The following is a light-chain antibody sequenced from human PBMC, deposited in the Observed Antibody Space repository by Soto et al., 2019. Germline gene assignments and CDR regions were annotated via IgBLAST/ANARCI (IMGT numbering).Light chain of an antibody. CDR2: DAS. CDR1: QSVSSY. V-gene: IGKV3-11*01. Sequence: EIVLTQSPATLSLSPGERATLSCGASQSVSSYLAWYQEKPGQAPRLLIYDASNRATGIPARFSGSGSGTDFTLSISSLEPEDFAVYYCQQRSNWPWMFGQGTKVEIK. CDR3: QQRSNWPWM. J-gene: IGKJ1*01.